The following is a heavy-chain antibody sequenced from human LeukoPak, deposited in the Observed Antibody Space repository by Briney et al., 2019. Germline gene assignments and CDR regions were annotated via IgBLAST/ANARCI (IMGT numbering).Heavy chain of an antibody. CDR1: GGSVSNYY. CDR2: VYYTGST. Sequence: SETVSLTCSVSGGSVSNYYWSWIRQPPGKGLEWIGYVYYTGSTNYNPSLKSRVTMFEDKSKNQFSLRLYSVTVADTAVYYCARHFAYSSSSYFDYWGQGSLVTVSS. D-gene: IGHD6-6*01. CDR3: ARHFAYSSSSYFDY. J-gene: IGHJ4*02. V-gene: IGHV4-59*08.